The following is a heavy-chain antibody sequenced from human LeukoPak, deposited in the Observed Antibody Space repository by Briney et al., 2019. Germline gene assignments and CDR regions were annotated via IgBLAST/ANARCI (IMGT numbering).Heavy chain of an antibody. D-gene: IGHD5-12*01. V-gene: IGHV4-61*02. CDR1: GGSISSGSYY. CDR3: ARDWGYSGYDLNWFDP. CDR2: IYNSGNT. J-gene: IGHJ5*02. Sequence: SETLSLTCTVSGGSISSGSYYWSWIRQPAGKGLEWIGRIYNSGNTNYNPSLKSRVTISVDTSKNQFSLKLNSVTAADTAVYYCARDWGYSGYDLNWFDPWGQGTLVTVSS.